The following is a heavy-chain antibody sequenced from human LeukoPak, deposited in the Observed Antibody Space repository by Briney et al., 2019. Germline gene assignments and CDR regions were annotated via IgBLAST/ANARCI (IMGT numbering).Heavy chain of an antibody. J-gene: IGHJ4*02. Sequence: GRSLRLSCAASGFTFDDYAMRWVRQAPGKGLEWVSGISWNSGSIGYADSVKGRFTISRDNAKNSLYLQMNSLRAEDTALYYCAKDHSGGLGYFDYWGQGTLVTVSS. CDR2: ISWNSGSI. CDR1: GFTFDDYA. D-gene: IGHD2-15*01. CDR3: AKDHSGGLGYFDY. V-gene: IGHV3-9*01.